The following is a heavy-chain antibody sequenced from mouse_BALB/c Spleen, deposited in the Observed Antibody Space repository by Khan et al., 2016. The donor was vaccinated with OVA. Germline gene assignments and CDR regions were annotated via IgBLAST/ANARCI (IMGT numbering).Heavy chain of an antibody. CDR3: ARDGSRYNYAIDY. CDR2: INYSGST. J-gene: IGHJ4*01. D-gene: IGHD2-3*01. Sequence: VQLKQSGPGLVNPSQSLSLSCTVTGYSITSDYAWNWIRQFPGNKLEWMGYINYSGSTNYNPAFKSRISITRDTSKNQFYLQLNSVTTEDTATYYCARDGSRYNYAIDYWGQGTSVTVSS. CDR1: GYSITSDYA. V-gene: IGHV3-2*02.